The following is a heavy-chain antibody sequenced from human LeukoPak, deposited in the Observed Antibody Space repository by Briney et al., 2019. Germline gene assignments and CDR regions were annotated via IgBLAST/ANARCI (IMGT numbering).Heavy chain of an antibody. J-gene: IGHJ5*02. D-gene: IGHD2-15*01. Sequence: ASGKVSCKASGYTLTAYYIYWVRQAPGQGLEWMGRINPNSGGTDYAQNFQGRVTMTRDTSISTAYMELSRLRSDDTAVYYCARGYCSGGTCYLVENWLDPWGQGTLVTVSS. V-gene: IGHV1-2*06. CDR2: INPNSGGT. CDR3: ARGYCSGGTCYLVENWLDP. CDR1: GYTLTAYY.